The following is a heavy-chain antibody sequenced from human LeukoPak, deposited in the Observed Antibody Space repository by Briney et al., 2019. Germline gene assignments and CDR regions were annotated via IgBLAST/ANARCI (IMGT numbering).Heavy chain of an antibody. J-gene: IGHJ4*02. CDR1: GYSFTSYW. Sequence: GESLKISCKGSGYSFTSYWIGWVRQMPGKGLEWMGIIYPGDSDTRYSPSFQGQVTISADKSISTAYLQWSSLKASDTAMYYCARQPSSSSAGGGNDYWGQGTLVTVFS. CDR2: IYPGDSDT. D-gene: IGHD6-6*01. CDR3: ARQPSSSSAGGGNDY. V-gene: IGHV5-51*01.